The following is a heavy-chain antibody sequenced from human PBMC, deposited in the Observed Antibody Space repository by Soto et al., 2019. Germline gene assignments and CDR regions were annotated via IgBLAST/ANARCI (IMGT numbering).Heavy chain of an antibody. CDR1: GGTFSSYA. Sequence: QVQLVQSGAEVKKPGSSVKVSCKASGGTFSSYAISWVRQAPGQGLEWMGGIIPIFGTANYAQKFQGRVTITADESRSTAYMELGSLRSEDRAVYYCARDLRLPSVVSWFDPWGKGTLVTVSS. J-gene: IGHJ5*02. D-gene: IGHD2-15*01. CDR3: ARDLRLPSVVSWFDP. CDR2: IIPIFGTA. V-gene: IGHV1-69*01.